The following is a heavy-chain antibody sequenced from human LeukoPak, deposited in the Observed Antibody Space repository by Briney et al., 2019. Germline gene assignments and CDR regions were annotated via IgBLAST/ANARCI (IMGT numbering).Heavy chain of an antibody. CDR3: ARGLYGREYYYDSRELDY. CDR2: INHSGST. V-gene: IGHV4-34*01. CDR1: GGSFSGYY. J-gene: IGHJ4*02. Sequence: SETLSLTCAVYGGSFSGYYWSWIRQPPGKGLEWIGEINHSGSTNYNPSLKSRVTISVDTSKNQFSLKLSSVTAADTAVYYCARGLYGREYYYDSRELDYWGQGTLVTVSS. D-gene: IGHD3-22*01.